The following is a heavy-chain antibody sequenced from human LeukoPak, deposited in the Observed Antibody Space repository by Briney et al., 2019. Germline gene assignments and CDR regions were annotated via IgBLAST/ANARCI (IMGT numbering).Heavy chain of an antibody. J-gene: IGHJ5*02. CDR3: ARDLNYDSSGYSNWFDP. V-gene: IGHV1-8*02. Sequence: ASVKVSCKASGYTFTGYYMHWVRQAPGQGLEWMGWINPNSGNTGYAQKFQGRVTMTRNTSISTAYMELSSLRSEDTAVYYCARDLNYDSSGYSNWFDPWGQGTLVTVSS. CDR1: GYTFTGYY. D-gene: IGHD3-22*01. CDR2: INPNSGNT.